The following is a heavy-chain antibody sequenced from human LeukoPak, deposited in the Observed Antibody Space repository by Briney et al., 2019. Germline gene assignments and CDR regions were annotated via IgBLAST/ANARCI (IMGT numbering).Heavy chain of an antibody. CDR3: ARRSRGYSGYDEAGAIDY. J-gene: IGHJ4*02. V-gene: IGHV4-39*01. D-gene: IGHD5-12*01. CDR1: GGSISSSSYY. CDR2: IYYSGST. Sequence: KPSETLSLTCTVSGGSISSSSYYWGWIRQPPGKGLEWIGSIYYSGSTYYSPSLKSRVTISVDTSKNQFSLKLSSVTAADTAVYYCARRSRGYSGYDEAGAIDYWGQGTLVTVSS.